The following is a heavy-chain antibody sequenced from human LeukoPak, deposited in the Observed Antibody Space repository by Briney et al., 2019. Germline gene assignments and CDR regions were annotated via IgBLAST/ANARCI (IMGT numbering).Heavy chain of an antibody. CDR3: AELGITMIGGV. J-gene: IGHJ3*01. V-gene: IGHV3-48*03. CDR1: GFTFSSYE. D-gene: IGHD3-10*02. CDR2: ISSSGSTI. Sequence: GGSLRLSCAASGFTFSSYEMNWVRQAPGKGLEWVSYISSSGSTIYYADSVKGRFTISRDNAKNSLYLQMNGLRAEDTAVYYCAELGITMIGGVWGQGTMVTVSS.